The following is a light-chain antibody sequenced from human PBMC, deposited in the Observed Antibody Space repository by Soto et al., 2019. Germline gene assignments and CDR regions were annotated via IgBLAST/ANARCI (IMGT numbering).Light chain of an antibody. Sequence: EILMTQSPATLSASPGERASLSCRASQSVSSNLAWYQQKPRQAPRLLIYGASTTATGIPARFSGSGSGTEITITISTLQSEDFAVYYRQQYNDWPPLYTFAQGTKLEI. CDR1: QSVSSN. CDR2: GAS. J-gene: IGKJ2*01. V-gene: IGKV3-15*01. CDR3: QQYNDWPPLYT.